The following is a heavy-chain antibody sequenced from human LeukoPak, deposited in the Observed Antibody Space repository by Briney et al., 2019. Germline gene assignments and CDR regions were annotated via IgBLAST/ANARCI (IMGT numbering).Heavy chain of an antibody. CDR3: ARGGEDIVVVVAAMRFDY. CDR2: INPNSGGT. J-gene: IGHJ4*02. D-gene: IGHD2-15*01. V-gene: IGHV1-2*02. Sequence: GASVKVSCKASGYTFTGYYMHWVRQAPGQGLEWMGWINPNSGGTNYAQKFQGRVTMTRDTSISTAYMELSRLRSDDTAVYYCARGGEDIVVVVAAMRFDYWGQGTLVTVSS. CDR1: GYTFTGYY.